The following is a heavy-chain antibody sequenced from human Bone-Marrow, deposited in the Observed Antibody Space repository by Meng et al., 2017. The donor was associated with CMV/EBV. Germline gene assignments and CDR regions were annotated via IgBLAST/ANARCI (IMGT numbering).Heavy chain of an antibody. CDR1: GDSISNTNYY. CDR2: IYYSGNT. CDR3: ARLRWDSKKVAFDI. J-gene: IGHJ3*02. D-gene: IGHD1-26*01. V-gene: IGHV4-39*01. Sequence: SETLSLTLTVPGDSISNTNYYWGWIRQPPGKGLEWIGNIYYSGNTYHNTFLKSRVAICIDTSRKQFYLGLRSVTATDTAVYYCARLRWDSKKVAFDIWGPGTRVTGSS.